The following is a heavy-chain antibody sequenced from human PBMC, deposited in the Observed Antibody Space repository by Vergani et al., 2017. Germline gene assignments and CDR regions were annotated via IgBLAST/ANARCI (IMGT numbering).Heavy chain of an antibody. V-gene: IGHV1-24*01. CDR3: AHSPNYYDCSGYWGPIDY. D-gene: IGHD3-22*01. CDR2: FDPEDGET. J-gene: IGHJ4*02. CDR1: GYTLTELS. Sequence: QVQLVQSGAEVKKPGASVKVSCKVSGYTLTELSMHWVRQAPGQGLEWMGGFDPEDGETIYAQKFQGRVTMTEDTSTYTAYMELSSLRSEDTAVYYCAHSPNYYDCSGYWGPIDYWGQGTLVTVSS.